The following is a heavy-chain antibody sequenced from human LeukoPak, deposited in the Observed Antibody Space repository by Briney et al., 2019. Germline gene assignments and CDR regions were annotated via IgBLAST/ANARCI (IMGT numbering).Heavy chain of an antibody. CDR1: GFTFISYG. V-gene: IGHV3-30*02. CDR2: IRYDGSNK. D-gene: IGHD6-19*01. CDR3: AKEGSGWYQSPYYFDY. Sequence: GGSLRLSCAASGFTFISYGMHWVRQAPGKGLEWVAFIRYDGSNKYYADSVKGRFTISRDNSKNTLYLQMNSLRAEDTAVYYCAKEGSGWYQSPYYFDYWGQGTLVTVSS. J-gene: IGHJ4*02.